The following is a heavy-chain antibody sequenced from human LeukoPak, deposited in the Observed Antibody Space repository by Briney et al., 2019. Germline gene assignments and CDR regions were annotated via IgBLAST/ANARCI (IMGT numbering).Heavy chain of an antibody. Sequence: PSETLSLTCAVYGGSFSGYYWSWIRQPPGKGLEWIGEINHSGSTNYNPSLKSRVTISVDTSKNQFSLKLSSVTAADTAVYYCARVVGAMSPWYFQHWGQGTLVTVFS. D-gene: IGHD1-26*01. V-gene: IGHV4-34*01. J-gene: IGHJ1*01. CDR2: INHSGST. CDR3: ARVVGAMSPWYFQH. CDR1: GGSFSGYY.